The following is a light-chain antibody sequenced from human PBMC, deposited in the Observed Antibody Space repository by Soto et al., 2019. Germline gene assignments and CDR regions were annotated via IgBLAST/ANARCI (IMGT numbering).Light chain of an antibody. CDR2: QVS. CDR3: NSYTSSSSFV. CDR1: SSDVGGYNY. Sequence: QSVLTQPASVSGSPGQSITISCTGTSSDVGGYNYVSWFQQHPGKAPKLMIYQVSNWPSGVSNRFSGSTSGNTASLTISGLQADDEADYYCNSYTSSSSFVFGTGTKLTVL. V-gene: IGLV2-14*01. J-gene: IGLJ1*01.